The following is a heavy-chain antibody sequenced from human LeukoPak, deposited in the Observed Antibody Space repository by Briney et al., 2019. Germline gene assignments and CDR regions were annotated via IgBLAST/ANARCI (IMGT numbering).Heavy chain of an antibody. Sequence: PGGSLRLSCAASGFTFSGYAMSWVRQAPGKGLEWGSAISGSGDGTYYADSVKGRFTISRDNSKNTLFLQMNSLRAEDTAVYCCAKAGVLTLVRGVIVDYWGQGTLVTVSS. D-gene: IGHD3-10*01. CDR3: AKAGVLTLVRGVIVDY. V-gene: IGHV3-23*01. J-gene: IGHJ4*02. CDR1: GFTFSGYA. CDR2: ISGSGDGT.